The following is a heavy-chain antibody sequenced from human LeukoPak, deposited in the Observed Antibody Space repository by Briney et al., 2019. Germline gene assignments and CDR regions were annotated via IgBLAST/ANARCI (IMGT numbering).Heavy chain of an antibody. CDR1: GFTFSSYA. Sequence: GGSLRLSCTASGFTFSSYAMSWVRQAPGKGLEWVSTISGGGGRTYYADSVKGRFTISRDNSKNTLYLQMNSLRAEDTAVYYCAKDLGGLRQNYFDYWGQGTLVTVSS. CDR3: AKDLGGLRQNYFDY. V-gene: IGHV3-23*01. CDR2: ISGGGGRT. J-gene: IGHJ4*02. D-gene: IGHD3-16*01.